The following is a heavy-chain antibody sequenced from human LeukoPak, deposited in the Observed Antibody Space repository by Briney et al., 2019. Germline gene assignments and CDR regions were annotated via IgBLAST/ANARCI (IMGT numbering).Heavy chain of an antibody. CDR2: IKQDGSEK. D-gene: IGHD1-26*01. CDR1: GFTFSSYW. J-gene: IGHJ4*02. V-gene: IGHV3-7*03. CDR3: ARDKIVGATNFDY. Sequence: GGSLRLSCAASGFTFSSYWMSWVRQAPGKGLEWVANIKQDGSEKYCVDSVKGRFTISRDNAKNSPYLQMNSLRAEDTAVYYCARDKIVGATNFDYWGQGTLVTVSS.